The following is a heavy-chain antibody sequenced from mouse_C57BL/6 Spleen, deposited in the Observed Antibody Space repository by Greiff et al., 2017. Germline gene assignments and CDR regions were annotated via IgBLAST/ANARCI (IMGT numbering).Heavy chain of an antibody. Sequence: EVKVVESGGGLVQPGGSLSLSCAASGFTFTDYYMSWVRQPPGQALEWLGFIRNKANGYTTEYSASVKGRFTISRDNSQSILYLQMNALRAEDSATYYCARYAYSYAMDYWGQGTSVTVSS. J-gene: IGHJ4*01. V-gene: IGHV7-3*01. CDR1: GFTFTDYY. D-gene: IGHD2-12*01. CDR3: ARYAYSYAMDY. CDR2: IRNKANGYTT.